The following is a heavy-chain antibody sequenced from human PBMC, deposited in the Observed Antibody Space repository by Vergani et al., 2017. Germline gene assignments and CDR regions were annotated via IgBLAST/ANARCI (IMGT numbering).Heavy chain of an antibody. CDR3: TIRGVWYGCNSIDY. D-gene: IGHD4-23*01. V-gene: IGHV1-46*01. CDR1: GYTFTSYY. Sequence: VPLVPSGAAVKKPGASVKVSCKASGYTFTSYYLHWVRPAHGQGLEWMGIINTSGGRTSYAQKFQGRVTMNRDTSTSTVYMELSSPRSEDTTVYYCTIRGVWYGCNSIDYWGQGTLVTVSS. CDR2: INTSGGRT. J-gene: IGHJ4*02.